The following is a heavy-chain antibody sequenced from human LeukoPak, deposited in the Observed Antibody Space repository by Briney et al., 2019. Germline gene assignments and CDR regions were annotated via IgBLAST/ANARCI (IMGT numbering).Heavy chain of an antibody. CDR3: ARDSGNYGFLYYYYYYMDV. Sequence: GASVKVSCKASGYTFTSYGISWVRQAPGQGLEWMGWISAYNGNTNYAQKLQGRVTMTTDTSTSTAYMELRSLRSDDTAVYYCARDSGNYGFLYYYYYYMDVWGKGTTVTVSS. CDR2: ISAYNGNT. CDR1: GYTFTSYG. J-gene: IGHJ6*03. D-gene: IGHD4-17*01. V-gene: IGHV1-18*01.